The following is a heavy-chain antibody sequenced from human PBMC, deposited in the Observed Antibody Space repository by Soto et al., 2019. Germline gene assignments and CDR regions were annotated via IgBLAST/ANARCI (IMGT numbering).Heavy chain of an antibody. J-gene: IGHJ4*02. D-gene: IGHD6-19*01. CDR1: GYTFTTYW. V-gene: IGHV5-51*01. CDR2: MNTIDSEA. Sequence: EVQLVQSGAEVKEPGESLKISCEASGYTFTTYWIGWVRQLPGKGLEWLGIMNTIDSEATYSPSFEGLVTFSADKSIHTAYLDWSNLEASDTAIYYCMRSTPRHSASGWPYFDYWGQGTRVTVSS. CDR3: MRSTPRHSASGWPYFDY.